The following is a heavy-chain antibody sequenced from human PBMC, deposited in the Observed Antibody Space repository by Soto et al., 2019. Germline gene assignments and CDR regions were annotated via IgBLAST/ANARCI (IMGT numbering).Heavy chain of an antibody. CDR3: ARDPGWFGESRSQTGSY. D-gene: IGHD3-10*01. V-gene: IGHV1-18*01. J-gene: IGHJ4*02. Sequence: ASVKVSCKASGYTFTSYCISWVRQAPGQGLEWMGWISAYNGNTNYAQKLQGRVTMTTDTSTSTAYMELRSLRSDDTAVYYCARDPGWFGESRSQTGSYWGQGTLVTVSS. CDR1: GYTFTSYC. CDR2: ISAYNGNT.